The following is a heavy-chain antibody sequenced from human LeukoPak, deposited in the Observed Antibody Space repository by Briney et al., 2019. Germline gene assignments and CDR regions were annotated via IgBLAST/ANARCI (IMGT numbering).Heavy chain of an antibody. CDR1: GFTFSSYS. D-gene: IGHD4-17*01. J-gene: IGHJ4*02. V-gene: IGHV3-21*01. CDR3: ARDVYGDHFFDY. CDR2: IRSSGTYI. Sequence: GGSLRLSCAASGFTFSSYSMNWVRQAPGKGLEWVSSIRSSGTYIYYADSVKGRFTISRDNAKNSLYLQMNSLRAEDTAVYYCARDVYGDHFFDYWGQGTLVTVSS.